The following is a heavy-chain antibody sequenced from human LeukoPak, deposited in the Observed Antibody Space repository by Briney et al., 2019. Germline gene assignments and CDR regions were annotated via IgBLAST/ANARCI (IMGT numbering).Heavy chain of an antibody. V-gene: IGHV3-74*01. D-gene: IGHD1-1*01. CDR2: INTDGGRT. J-gene: IGHJ5*02. Sequence: GGSLRLSCAASGFRFSGYWMHWVRQAPGKGLVWVSLINTDGGRTAYADSVKGRFTISRDNAKNTLYLQMNSLRAEDTAVYYCAREGTAGTNLNWFDPWGQGTLVTVSS. CDR3: AREGTAGTNLNWFDP. CDR1: GFRFSGYW.